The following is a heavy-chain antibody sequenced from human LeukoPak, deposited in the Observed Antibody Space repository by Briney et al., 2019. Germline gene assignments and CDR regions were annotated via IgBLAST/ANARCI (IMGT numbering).Heavy chain of an antibody. V-gene: IGHV3-7*03. CDR1: GFTFSSYW. CDR3: AKGISGSHLPVGFDI. CDR2: IKQDGSEK. Sequence: PGGSLRLSCAASGFTFSSYWMSWVRQAPGKGLEWVANIKQDGSEKYYVDSVKGRFTISRDNAKNSLYLQMNSLRADDTAVHYCAKGISGSHLPVGFDIWGQGTMVTVSS. D-gene: IGHD1-26*01. J-gene: IGHJ3*02.